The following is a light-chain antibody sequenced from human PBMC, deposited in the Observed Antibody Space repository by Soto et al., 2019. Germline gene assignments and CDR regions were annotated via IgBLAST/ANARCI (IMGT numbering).Light chain of an antibody. CDR3: QQSYSTPWT. Sequence: DIQMTQSPSSLSASVGDRVTITCRASQSISSYLNWYQQKPGKAPKVLIYAASSLQSGVPSRFSGSGSGTDFNLTISSLQPEDFATYYCQQSYSTPWTFGQGTKVEIK. J-gene: IGKJ1*01. CDR2: AAS. V-gene: IGKV1-39*01. CDR1: QSISSY.